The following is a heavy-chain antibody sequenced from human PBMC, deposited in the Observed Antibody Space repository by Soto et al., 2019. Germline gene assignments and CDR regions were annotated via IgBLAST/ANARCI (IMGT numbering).Heavy chain of an antibody. Sequence: QVQLVQSGAEVKKPGSSVKMSCKASGGTFTSYAITWVRQAPGQGLEWMGGIIPIFATANYAQKFQGRVTITADKSTSTAYMELSSLRSDDTAVYYCARAMGLAVGLPFAYWGQGTLVIVS. V-gene: IGHV1-69*06. J-gene: IGHJ4*02. CDR2: IIPIFATA. CDR3: ARAMGLAVGLPFAY. D-gene: IGHD6-19*01. CDR1: GGTFTSYA.